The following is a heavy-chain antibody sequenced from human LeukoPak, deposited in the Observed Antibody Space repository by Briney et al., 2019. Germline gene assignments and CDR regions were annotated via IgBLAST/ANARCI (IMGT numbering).Heavy chain of an antibody. Sequence: PSETLSLTCTVSGDPISSYYWSWIRQSPGKGLEWIGYIFYSGSTNYNPSLKSRVTISVDTSKNQFSLKLSSLTAADTAVYYCARDKYCSSTSCSPLFDYWGQGTLVTVSS. CDR1: GDPISSYY. J-gene: IGHJ4*02. CDR3: ARDKYCSSTSCSPLFDY. D-gene: IGHD2-2*01. V-gene: IGHV4-59*01. CDR2: IFYSGST.